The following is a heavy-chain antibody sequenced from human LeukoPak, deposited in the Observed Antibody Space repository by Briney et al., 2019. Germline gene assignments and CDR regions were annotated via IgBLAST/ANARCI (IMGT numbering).Heavy chain of an antibody. V-gene: IGHV3-23*01. CDR2: IGGSGATT. Sequence: GGSLRLSCAASGFTFSSYGMHWVRQAPGKGLEWVSSIGGSGATTYYADSVKGRFTISRDNSKNTLYLQMNSLRAEDTAVYYCARVMGRYCSSTSCYVDYWGQGTLVTVSS. CDR1: GFTFSSYG. J-gene: IGHJ4*02. D-gene: IGHD2-2*01. CDR3: ARVMGRYCSSTSCYVDY.